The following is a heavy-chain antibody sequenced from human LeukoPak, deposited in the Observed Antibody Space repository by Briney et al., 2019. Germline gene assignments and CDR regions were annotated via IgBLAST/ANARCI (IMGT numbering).Heavy chain of an antibody. J-gene: IGHJ4*02. CDR3: ARRLAAAGAFDY. CDR2: INHSGST. V-gene: IGHV4-34*01. Sequence: SETLSLTCAVYGGSFSGYYWGWIRQPPGKGLEWIGEINHSGSTNYNPSLKSRVTISVDTSKNQFSLKLSSVTAADTAVYYCARRLAAAGAFDYWGQGTLVTVSS. D-gene: IGHD6-13*01. CDR1: GGSFSGYY.